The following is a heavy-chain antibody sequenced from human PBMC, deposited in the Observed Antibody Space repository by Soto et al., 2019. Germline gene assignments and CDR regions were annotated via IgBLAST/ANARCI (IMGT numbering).Heavy chain of an antibody. CDR1: GFTFTSYA. D-gene: IGHD3-22*01. Sequence: GGSLRLSCEASGFTFTSYAMHWVRQAPGKGLEWVAVISYDGINEYYADSVKGRFTISRDNSKNTLFLQMSSLRVEDTAVYYCARVKAPSSGYNDYWGQGILVTVSS. J-gene: IGHJ4*02. V-gene: IGHV3-30*15. CDR2: ISYDGINE. CDR3: ARVKAPSSGYNDY.